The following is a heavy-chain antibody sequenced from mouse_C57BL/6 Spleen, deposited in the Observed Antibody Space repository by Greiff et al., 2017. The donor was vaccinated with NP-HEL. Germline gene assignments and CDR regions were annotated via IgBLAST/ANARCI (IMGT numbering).Heavy chain of an antibody. CDR2: INPNNGGT. J-gene: IGHJ4*01. Sequence: EVQLQQSGPELVKPGASVKISCKASGYTFTDYYMNWVKQSHGKSLEWIGDINPNNGGTSYNQKFKGKSTLTVDKSSSTAYMELRSLTSEDSAVYYCARDGAMDDWGQGTSVTVSS. V-gene: IGHV1-26*01. CDR3: ARDGAMDD. CDR1: GYTFTDYY.